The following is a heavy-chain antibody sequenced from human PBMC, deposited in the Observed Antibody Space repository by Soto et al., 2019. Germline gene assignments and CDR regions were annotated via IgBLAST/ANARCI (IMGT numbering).Heavy chain of an antibody. Sequence: PSETLSLTCAVYGGSFSGYYWSWIRQPPGKGLEWIGEINHSGSTNYNPSLKSRVTISVDTSKNQFSLKLSSVTAADTAVYYCARHGGYTIFGVAPGWFDPWGQGTLVTVSS. CDR1: GGSFSGYY. CDR3: ARHGGYTIFGVAPGWFDP. D-gene: IGHD3-3*01. CDR2: INHSGST. J-gene: IGHJ5*02. V-gene: IGHV4-34*01.